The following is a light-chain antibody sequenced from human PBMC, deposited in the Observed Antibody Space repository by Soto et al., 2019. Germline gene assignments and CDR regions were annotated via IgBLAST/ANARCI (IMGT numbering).Light chain of an antibody. CDR2: KGT. CDR1: SSDVGAYNS. CDR3: FSYTSSGTYV. V-gene: IGLV2-14*02. J-gene: IGLJ1*01. Sequence: QSALTQPRSVSGSPGQSVTISCTGTSSDVGAYNSVSWYQQHPHRAPQVIIYKGTQRPSGVSNRFSGSKSGNTASLTISGLQAEDETDYYCFSYTSSGTYVFGTGTKVTVL.